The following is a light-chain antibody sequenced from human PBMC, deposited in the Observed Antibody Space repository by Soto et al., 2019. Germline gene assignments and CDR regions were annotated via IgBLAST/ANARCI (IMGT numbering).Light chain of an antibody. CDR1: SSDVGGYPY. V-gene: IGLV2-8*01. J-gene: IGLJ3*02. CDR3: SSHAGSNSLLV. CDR2: DVN. Sequence: QSALTQPPSASGSPGQSVTISCTGTSSDVGGYPYVSWYQQHPGKAPKLIIHDVNKRPSGVPDRFSGSKFASAASLTVSGLQAEDEADYFCSSHAGSNSLLVFGGGTKLTVL.